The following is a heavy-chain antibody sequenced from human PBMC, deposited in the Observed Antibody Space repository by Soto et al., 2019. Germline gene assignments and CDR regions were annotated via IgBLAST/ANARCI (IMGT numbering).Heavy chain of an antibody. D-gene: IGHD5-12*01. Sequence: ASVKVSCTVSGHTLTELSVHWVRQAPGKGLEWMGGFDPEDGEIVHAQKFQGRVTMTEDTSADSAYMEVSGLTSEDTAVYYCARVGVVATWDLFDFWGQGTPVTVSS. CDR2: FDPEDGEI. J-gene: IGHJ4*02. CDR1: GHTLTELS. CDR3: ARVGVVATWDLFDF. V-gene: IGHV1-24*01.